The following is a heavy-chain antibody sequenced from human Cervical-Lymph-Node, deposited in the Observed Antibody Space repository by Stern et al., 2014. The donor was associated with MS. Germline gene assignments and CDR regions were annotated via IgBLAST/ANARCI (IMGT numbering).Heavy chain of an antibody. CDR3: GSVFEY. CDR1: GITLSDYW. J-gene: IGHJ4*02. V-gene: IGHV3-74*01. CDR2: INGDGTGT. Sequence: EVKLVESGGGLVQPGGSLRLSCAVSGITLSDYWTHWVRQAPGKGLLWVSRINGDGTGTSYADFVKGRFTISRDTARNTVYLQMNSLRFEDTAVYYCGSVFEYWGQGTLVTVSS.